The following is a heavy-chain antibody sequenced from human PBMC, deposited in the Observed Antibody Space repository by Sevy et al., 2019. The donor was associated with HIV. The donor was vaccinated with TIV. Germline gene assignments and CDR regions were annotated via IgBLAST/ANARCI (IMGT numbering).Heavy chain of an antibody. Sequence: GGSLRLSCTTYGFTLGDYAMSWVRQAPGKGLEWVGFMRSKAFAGTTDYAASVQGRFTISTDDSKATARLQMNSLRTEDTVVYYCVRSRLLGYTAMIPDYWGQGTLVTVSS. CDR1: GFTLGDYA. J-gene: IGHJ4*02. CDR3: VRSRLLGYTAMIPDY. D-gene: IGHD5-18*01. CDR2: MRSKAFAGTT. V-gene: IGHV3-49*04.